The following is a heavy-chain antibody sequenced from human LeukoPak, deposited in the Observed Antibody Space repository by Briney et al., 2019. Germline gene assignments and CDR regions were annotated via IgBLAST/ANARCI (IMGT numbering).Heavy chain of an antibody. J-gene: IGHJ5*01. D-gene: IGHD6-19*01. V-gene: IGHV3-30*04. CDR1: GFTFISYA. CDR2: ISYDGTNK. CDR3: ARNPGITVHNWFDS. Sequence: GGSLRLSCAASGFTFISYAMHWGRQAPGKGLEWGALISYDGTNKYYPDSVKGRFTISRDNSNNTLYLQMNSLRAEDTAVYYCARNPGITVHNWFDSWGQGTLVTVSS.